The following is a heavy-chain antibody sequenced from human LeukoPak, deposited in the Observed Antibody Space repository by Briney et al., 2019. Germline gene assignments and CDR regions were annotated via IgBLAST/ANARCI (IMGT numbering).Heavy chain of an antibody. CDR3: AERDDPENYYDSSGYFGY. Sequence: PGGSLRLSCAASGFTFSTYWMSWVRQAPGKGLEWVSAISGSGGSTYYADSVKGRFTISRDNSKNTLYLQMNSLRAEDTAVYYCAERDDPENYYDSSGYFGYWGQGTLVTVSS. CDR2: ISGSGGST. J-gene: IGHJ4*02. CDR1: GFTFSTYW. V-gene: IGHV3-23*01. D-gene: IGHD3-22*01.